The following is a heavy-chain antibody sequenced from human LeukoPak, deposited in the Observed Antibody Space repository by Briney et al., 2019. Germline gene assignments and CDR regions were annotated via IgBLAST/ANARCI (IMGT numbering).Heavy chain of an antibody. Sequence: SETLSLTCAVYGGSFSGYYWSWIRQPPGKGLEWIGEINHSGSTNYNPSLKSRVTISVDTSKNQFSLKLSSVTAADTAVYYCARVVSIAAAGTGPTFVYWGQGTLVTVSS. CDR2: INHSGST. V-gene: IGHV4-34*01. J-gene: IGHJ4*02. D-gene: IGHD6-13*01. CDR1: GGSFSGYY. CDR3: ARVVSIAAAGTGPTFVY.